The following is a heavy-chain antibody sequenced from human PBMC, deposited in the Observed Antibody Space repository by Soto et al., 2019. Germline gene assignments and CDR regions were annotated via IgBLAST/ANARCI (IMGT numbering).Heavy chain of an antibody. D-gene: IGHD1-1*01. V-gene: IGHV4-4*02. J-gene: IGHJ6*02. CDR3: ARDRLGRSPYHYFYGVDV. Sequence: QVQLQESGPGLVKPSGTLSLTCAVSGASVSSTNWWSWVRQAPGKGLEWIGEIYHSGKTNYNPSLKSRVTISVDKSKNQFSLNLSSVTAADTAVYYCARDRLGRSPYHYFYGVDVWGQGTTVTVSS. CDR2: IYHSGKT. CDR1: GASVSSTNW.